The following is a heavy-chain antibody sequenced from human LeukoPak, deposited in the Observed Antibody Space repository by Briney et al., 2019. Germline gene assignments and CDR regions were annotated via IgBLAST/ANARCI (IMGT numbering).Heavy chain of an antibody. Sequence: GESLKISCKGSGYSFTNYWIGWVRQMPGKGLEWMGIIHPGVSDTRYSPSFQGQVTFSADKSISTAYLQWSSLKASDTAMYYCARHAFHNDNSDYYFAHWGQGTLVTVSS. V-gene: IGHV5-51*01. D-gene: IGHD3-22*01. J-gene: IGHJ4*02. CDR3: ARHAFHNDNSDYYFAH. CDR2: IHPGVSDT. CDR1: GYSFTNYW.